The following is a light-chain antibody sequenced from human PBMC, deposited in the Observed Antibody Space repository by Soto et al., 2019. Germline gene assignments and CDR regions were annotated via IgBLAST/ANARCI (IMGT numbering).Light chain of an antibody. J-gene: IGKJ1*01. CDR2: DAA. CDR3: PQYNDRPRT. V-gene: IGKV3-15*01. CDR1: QSVNSN. Sequence: EIVMTQSPGTLSVSPGERATLSCRASQSVNSNLAWYQQKPGQSPRLLIYDAATRATDIPARFSGSGSGTKFTLTISSLQSEDFAVYYCPQYNDRPRTFGQGTKVEIK.